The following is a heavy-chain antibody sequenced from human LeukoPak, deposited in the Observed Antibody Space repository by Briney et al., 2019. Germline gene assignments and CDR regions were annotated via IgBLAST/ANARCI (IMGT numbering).Heavy chain of an antibody. V-gene: IGHV3-74*01. D-gene: IGHD3-10*01. CDR2: INSDGSST. CDR3: ARVARGVNPWDFDY. CDR1: GFTFSSYW. Sequence: AGGSLRLSCAASGFTFSSYWMHWVRQAPGKGLVWVSRINSDGSSTSYADSVKGRFTISRDNAKNTLYLQMNSLRAEDTAVYYCARVARGVNPWDFDYWGQGTLVTVSS. J-gene: IGHJ4*02.